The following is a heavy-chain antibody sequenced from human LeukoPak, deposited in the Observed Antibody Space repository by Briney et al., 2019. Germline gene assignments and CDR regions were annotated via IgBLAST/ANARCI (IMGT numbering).Heavy chain of an antibody. CDR2: IFRTGST. Sequence: SETLSLTCTVPGGSISSYSWSWIRQPAGEGLEWIGRIFRTGSTNYNPSLKSRVTMSVDTSKNQFSLRLRSVTAADTAVYYCARQIASAGTAGFDFWGQGALVTVSS. CDR3: ARQIASAGTAGFDF. CDR1: GGSISSYS. V-gene: IGHV4-4*07. D-gene: IGHD6-13*01. J-gene: IGHJ4*02.